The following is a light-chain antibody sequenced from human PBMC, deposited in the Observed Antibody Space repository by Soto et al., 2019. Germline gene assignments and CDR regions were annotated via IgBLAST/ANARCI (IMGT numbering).Light chain of an antibody. Sequence: EIVLTQSPGTLSLSPGERATLSCRASQSVSSSYLAWYQQKPGQAPRLLIYGASSRATGIPDRFSGSGSGTDFTLTISRLDPEDCAVYYCHQYGSSPYTFGQGTKLEIK. J-gene: IGKJ2*01. CDR1: QSVSSSY. CDR3: HQYGSSPYT. CDR2: GAS. V-gene: IGKV3-20*01.